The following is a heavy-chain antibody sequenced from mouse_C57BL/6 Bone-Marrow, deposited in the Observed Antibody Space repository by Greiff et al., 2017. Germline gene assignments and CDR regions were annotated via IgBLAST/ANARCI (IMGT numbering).Heavy chain of an antibody. J-gene: IGHJ4*01. CDR1: GFNIKNTY. CDR2: IDPANGNT. V-gene: IGHV14-3*01. CDR3: ASYYGSSHRYCAMDY. Sequence: VQLQQSVAELVRPGASVKLSCTASGFNIKNTYMHWVKQRPEQGLEWIGRIDPANGNTKYAPKFQGQATITADTSSNTAYLQLSSLTSEDTAIYYCASYYGSSHRYCAMDYWGQGTSVTVSS. D-gene: IGHD1-1*01.